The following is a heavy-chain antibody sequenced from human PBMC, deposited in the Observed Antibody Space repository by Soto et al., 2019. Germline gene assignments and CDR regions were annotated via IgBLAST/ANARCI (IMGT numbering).Heavy chain of an antibody. Sequence: PSETLSLTCAVSGYSISSGYYWVWIRQPPGKGLEWIWSIYHSGSTYYNPSLKSRVTISVDTSKNQFSLKLSSVTAADTAVYYGARDHYSDSSGYYSAWFDPWGQGTMVTVSS. V-gene: IGHV4-38-2*02. J-gene: IGHJ5*02. CDR3: ARDHYSDSSGYYSAWFDP. CDR1: GYSISSGYY. CDR2: IYHSGST. D-gene: IGHD3-22*01.